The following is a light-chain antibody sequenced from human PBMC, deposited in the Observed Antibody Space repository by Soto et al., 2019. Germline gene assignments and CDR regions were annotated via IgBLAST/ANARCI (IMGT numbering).Light chain of an antibody. CDR1: QSVSSS. CDR2: GAS. V-gene: IGKV3-15*01. CDR3: QQYNNWPPFT. J-gene: IGKJ3*01. Sequence: EIVMTQSPATLSVSPGERATLSCRASQSVSSSLAWYQQKPGQAPRLLIYGASTRATGIPARFSGSGSGTEFTLTISSPQSEDFAVYYCQQYNNWPPFTFGPGTKVDIK.